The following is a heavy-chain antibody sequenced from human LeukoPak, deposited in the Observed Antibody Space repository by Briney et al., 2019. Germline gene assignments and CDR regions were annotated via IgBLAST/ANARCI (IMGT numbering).Heavy chain of an antibody. CDR2: INPSSGGT. CDR3: ARGRLVKPTAPRWKNCFDP. Sequence: ASVKVSCKASGYTISDYYIHWVRQAPGQGLEWMGWINPSSGGTNYVQRFQGSVTMTRDTSIRTAYMELSSLRSDDTAVYYCARGRLVKPTAPRWKNCFDPWGQGTLVTVSS. J-gene: IGHJ5*02. CDR1: GYTISDYY. V-gene: IGHV1-2*02. D-gene: IGHD2-2*01.